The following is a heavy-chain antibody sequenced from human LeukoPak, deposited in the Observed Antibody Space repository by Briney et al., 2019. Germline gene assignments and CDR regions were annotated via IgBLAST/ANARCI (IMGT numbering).Heavy chain of an antibody. J-gene: IGHJ4*02. CDR1: GFTFSGSA. V-gene: IGHV3-73*01. CDR3: TSPYCSGGSCYVDY. D-gene: IGHD2-15*01. Sequence: GGSLRLSCAASGFTFSGSAMHWVRQASGKGLEWVGRIRSKANSYATAYAASVKGRFTISRDDSKNTAYLQMNSLKTEDTAVYYCTSPYCSGGSCYVDYWGQGTLVTVSS. CDR2: IRSKANSYAT.